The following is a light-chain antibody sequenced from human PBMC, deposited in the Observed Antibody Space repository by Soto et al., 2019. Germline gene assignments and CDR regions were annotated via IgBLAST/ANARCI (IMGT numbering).Light chain of an antibody. Sequence: SYELTQPSPVSVSPGQTARITCSGDILAKKYARWIQQKPGQAPVLVIYKESERPSGIPERFSGSSSGTTVTLTIRGAQVEDEADYYCYSAADNNLVFGGGTKLTVL. J-gene: IGLJ2*01. V-gene: IGLV3-27*01. CDR3: YSAADNNLV. CDR1: ILAKKY. CDR2: KES.